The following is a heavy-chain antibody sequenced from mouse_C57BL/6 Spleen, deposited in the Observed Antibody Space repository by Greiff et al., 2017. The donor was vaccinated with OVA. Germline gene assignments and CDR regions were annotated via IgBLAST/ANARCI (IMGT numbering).Heavy chain of an antibody. D-gene: IGHD1-3*01. CDR2: ISYDGSN. J-gene: IGHJ3*01. CDR1: GYSFTSGYF. V-gene: IGHV3-6*01. CDR3: AKDNSY. Sequence: EVQLVESGPGLVKPSQSLSLTCSVTGYSFTSGYFWYWIRPLPGNQLEWMGYISYDGSNNYNPSLKNRISITRDTSKNQFFLKLNSVTTEDTATYYCAKDNSYWGQGTLVTVSA.